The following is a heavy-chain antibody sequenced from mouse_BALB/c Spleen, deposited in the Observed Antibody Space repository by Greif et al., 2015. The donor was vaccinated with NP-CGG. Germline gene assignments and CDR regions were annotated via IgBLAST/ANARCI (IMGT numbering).Heavy chain of an antibody. V-gene: IGHV5-9-3*01. CDR3: ARHGNYDY. CDR1: GFTFSSYA. J-gene: IGHJ2*01. Sequence: EVHLVESGGGLVKPGGSLELSCAASGFTFSSYAMSWVRQTPEKRLEWVATISSGGSYTYYPDSVKGRFTISRDNAKNTLYLQMSSLRSEDTAMYYCARHGNYDYWGQGTTLTVSS. CDR2: ISSGGSYT. D-gene: IGHD2-1*01.